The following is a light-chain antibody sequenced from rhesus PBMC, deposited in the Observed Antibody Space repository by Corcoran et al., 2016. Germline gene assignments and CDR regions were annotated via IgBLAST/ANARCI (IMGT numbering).Light chain of an antibody. CDR2: SAY. CDR1: ESVGSY. CDR3: QQYNDLFT. J-gene: IGKJ3*01. Sequence: EIVMTQSPATLSLSPGETATLSCRASESVGSYLAWYQQKPGQVPKLLVHSAYFRATGIPDRFRGSGSRTEFTLTISSLEPEDVGVYHCQQYNDLFTFGPGTKLDIK. V-gene: IGKV3-40*03.